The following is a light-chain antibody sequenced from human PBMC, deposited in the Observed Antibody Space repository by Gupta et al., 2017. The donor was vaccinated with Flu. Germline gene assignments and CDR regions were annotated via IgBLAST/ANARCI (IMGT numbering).Light chain of an antibody. J-gene: IGKJ4*01. CDR2: GAS. V-gene: IGKV3-20*01. CDR1: QSISSDY. Sequence: EIVLTQSPGTLSLSPGERATLSCRASQSISSDYLAWYQQKPGQAPSLLIYGASSRATGIPDRFSGSGSGTXFTLTIXSLEPDDFAVYYCQRYGTSPLTFGXGTKVEIK. CDR3: QRYGTSPLT.